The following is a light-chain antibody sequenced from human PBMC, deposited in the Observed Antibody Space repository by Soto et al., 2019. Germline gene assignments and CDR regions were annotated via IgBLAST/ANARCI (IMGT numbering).Light chain of an antibody. CDR3: CSYAGSYSVV. Sequence: QSALTQPRSVSGSPGQSVTISCTGTSSDVGNYNYVSWYQQHPGKAPKLMIYDVDERPSGVPDRFSGSKSGNTASLTISGLQAEDEADYYCCSYAGSYSVVFGGGTKLTVL. V-gene: IGLV2-11*01. CDR1: SSDVGNYNY. CDR2: DVD. J-gene: IGLJ2*01.